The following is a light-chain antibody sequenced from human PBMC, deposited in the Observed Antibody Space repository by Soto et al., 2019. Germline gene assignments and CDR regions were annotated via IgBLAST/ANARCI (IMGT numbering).Light chain of an antibody. J-gene: IGKJ5*01. CDR2: DTS. V-gene: IGKV3-20*01. CDR3: QQYGTSEII. Sequence: EFVLTQSPGTLSLPPGERATLSCRASQSLTNSFMAWYQQKPGQAPRLLIYDTSSRASGIPDRFSGSGSGTDFTLTISRLETEDFAVFYCQQYGTSEIIFGQGTRLEIK. CDR1: QSLTNSF.